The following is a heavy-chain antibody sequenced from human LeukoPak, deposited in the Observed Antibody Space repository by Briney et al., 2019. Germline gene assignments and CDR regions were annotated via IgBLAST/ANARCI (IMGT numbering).Heavy chain of an antibody. D-gene: IGHD6-19*01. CDR3: ARGSGWYVIDY. CDR1: GFTFSSSG. J-gene: IGHJ4*02. CDR2: IWYDGSNK. Sequence: PGGSLRLSCAASGFTFSSSGMHWVRQAPGRGLDWVAVIWYDGSNKYYADSVKGRFTISRDNSKNTLYLQMNGLRAEDTAVYYCARGSGWYVIDYWGQGTLVTVSS. V-gene: IGHV3-33*01.